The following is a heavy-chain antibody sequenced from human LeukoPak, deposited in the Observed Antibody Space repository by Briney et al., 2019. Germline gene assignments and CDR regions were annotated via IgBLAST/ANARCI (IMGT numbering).Heavy chain of an antibody. CDR3: ARDGFYSSSWYFGPPTTIDY. CDR1: GFTFSSYA. V-gene: IGHV3-30-3*01. CDR2: ISYDGSNK. Sequence: GGSLRLSCAASGFTFSSYAMHWVHQAPGKGPEWVAVISYDGSNKYYADSVKGRFTISRDNSKNTLYLQMNSLRAEDTAVYYCARDGFYSSSWYFGPPTTIDYWGQGTLVTVSS. J-gene: IGHJ4*02. D-gene: IGHD6-13*01.